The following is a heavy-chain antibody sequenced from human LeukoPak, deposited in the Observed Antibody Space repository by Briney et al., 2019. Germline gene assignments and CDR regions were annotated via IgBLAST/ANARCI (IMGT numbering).Heavy chain of an antibody. CDR2: ISYDGSNK. Sequence: GGSLRLSCAASGLTFSSYAMHWVRQAPGKGLERVAVISYDGSNKYYADSVKGRFTISRDNSKNTLYLQMNSLRAEDTAVYYCASEGAPGAGTRTFDYWGQGTLVTVSS. J-gene: IGHJ4*02. V-gene: IGHV3-30*04. D-gene: IGHD6-19*01. CDR3: ASEGAPGAGTRTFDY. CDR1: GLTFSSYA.